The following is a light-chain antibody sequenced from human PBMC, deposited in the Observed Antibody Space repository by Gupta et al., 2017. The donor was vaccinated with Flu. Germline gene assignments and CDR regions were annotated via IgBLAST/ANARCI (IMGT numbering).Light chain of an antibody. Sequence: TLGHAAVNACSPSKCRGHGDGNTVLTWIQQRPGQAPRLLIQMSSRRASGVPDRFIGSGAGTDFTLTISRVEAEDVVVYYCRQEKHFPWTFGQGTKVEIK. CDR2: MSS. CDR3: RQEKHFPWT. J-gene: IGKJ1*01. CDR1: KCRGHGDGNTV. V-gene: IGKV2-24*01.